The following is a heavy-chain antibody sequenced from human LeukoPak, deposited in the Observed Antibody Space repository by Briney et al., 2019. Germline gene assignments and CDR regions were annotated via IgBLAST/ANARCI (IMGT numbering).Heavy chain of an antibody. Sequence: SETLSLTCTVSGGSISSGSYYWGWIRQPAGKGLEWIGRIYTSGSTNYNPTLKVRVNISVDTFKNQFSLKLSSVTAADTAVYYCARDSGRSITIFGVVTGYNWFDPWGQGTLVTVSS. CDR1: GGSISSGSYY. J-gene: IGHJ5*02. CDR2: IYTSGST. V-gene: IGHV4-61*02. CDR3: ARDSGRSITIFGVVTGYNWFDP. D-gene: IGHD3-3*01.